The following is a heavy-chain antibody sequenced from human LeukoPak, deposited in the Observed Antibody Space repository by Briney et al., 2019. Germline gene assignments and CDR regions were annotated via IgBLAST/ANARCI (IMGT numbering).Heavy chain of an antibody. CDR3: ARGRGRTGTRDYFDY. J-gene: IGHJ4*02. CDR1: GYAFTSYG. Sequence: ASVKVSCKASGYAFTSYGITWVRQAPGQGLEWMGWISAYNGDTNYPQKLQGRVTMTTDTSTSTAYMELSSLRSEDTAVYYCARGRGRTGTRDYFDYWGQGTLVTVSS. V-gene: IGHV1-18*01. D-gene: IGHD1-1*01. CDR2: ISAYNGDT.